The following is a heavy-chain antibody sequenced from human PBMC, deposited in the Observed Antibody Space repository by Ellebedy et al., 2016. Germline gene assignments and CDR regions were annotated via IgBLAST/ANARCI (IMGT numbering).Heavy chain of an antibody. J-gene: IGHJ3*02. CDR1: GFTFTDAW. CDR3: TTPEGMVRGVHDI. Sequence: GGSLRLXXAASGFTFTDAWMTWVRQAPGKGLEWVGRIKSKTDGGTTDYAAPVKGRFTISRDDSKNTLYLQMNSLKTEDTAVYYCTTPEGMVRGVHDIWGQGTMVTVSS. V-gene: IGHV3-15*01. D-gene: IGHD3-10*01. CDR2: IKSKTDGGTT.